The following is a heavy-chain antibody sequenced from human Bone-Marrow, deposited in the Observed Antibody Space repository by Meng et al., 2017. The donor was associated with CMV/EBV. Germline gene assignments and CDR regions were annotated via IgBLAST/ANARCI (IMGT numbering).Heavy chain of an antibody. D-gene: IGHD3-3*01. Sequence: VSGGSISSYCWSWIRPPAGKGLEWIGRIYTSGSTNYTPSLTSRVTMSVDTSKNQFSLKLSSVTAADTAVYYCAREVYDFWSGYYPDYWGQGTLVTVSS. V-gene: IGHV4-4*07. CDR1: GGSISSYC. CDR3: AREVYDFWSGYYPDY. J-gene: IGHJ4*02. CDR2: IYTSGST.